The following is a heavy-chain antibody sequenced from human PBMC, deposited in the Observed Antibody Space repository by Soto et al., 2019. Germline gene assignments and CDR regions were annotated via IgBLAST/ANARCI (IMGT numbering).Heavy chain of an antibody. J-gene: IGHJ4*02. CDR1: GFTVSNNY. V-gene: IGHV3-53*01. Sequence: VGSLRLSCAASGFTVSNNYMSWVRQAPGKGLEWVSVIYSGGSTYYAGSVKGRFTISRDNSKNTLYLQMNSLRAEDTAVYYCARVGDGYNFWDYFDYWGQGTLVTVSS. CDR2: IYSGGST. CDR3: ARVGDGYNFWDYFDY. D-gene: IGHD3-3*01.